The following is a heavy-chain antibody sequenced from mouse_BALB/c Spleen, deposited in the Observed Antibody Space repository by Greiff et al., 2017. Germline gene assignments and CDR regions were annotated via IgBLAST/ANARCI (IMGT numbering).Heavy chain of an antibody. CDR1: GYTFTSYW. D-gene: IGHD2-12*01. CDR2: INPSTGYT. J-gene: IGHJ2*01. CDR3: ARGTTLFDY. Sequence: QVQLQQSGAELAKPGASVKMSCKASGYTFTSYWMHWVKQRPGQGLEWIGYINPSTGYTEYNQKFKDKATLTADKSSSTAYMQLSSLTSEDSAVYYCARGTTLFDYWGQGTTRTVSS. V-gene: IGHV1-7*01.